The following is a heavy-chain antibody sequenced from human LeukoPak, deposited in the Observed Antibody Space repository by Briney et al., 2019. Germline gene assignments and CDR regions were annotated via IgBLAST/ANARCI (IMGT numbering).Heavy chain of an antibody. J-gene: IGHJ5*02. D-gene: IGHD3-10*01. CDR3: VRDGEGLAISVNYWFDL. CDR1: GYTFTNFY. Sequence: ASVKVSCKTSGYTFTNFYMHWVRQAPGQGLEWMGIINPGGGNTGYAQKFQGRVTMTRDTSTSTVYMEMSSLRSEDTAVYYCVRDGEGLAISVNYWFDLWGQGTLVTVSS. V-gene: IGHV1-46*01. CDR2: INPGGGNT.